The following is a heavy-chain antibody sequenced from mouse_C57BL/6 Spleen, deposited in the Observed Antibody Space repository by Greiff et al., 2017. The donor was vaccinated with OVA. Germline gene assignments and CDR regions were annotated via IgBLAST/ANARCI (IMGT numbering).Heavy chain of an antibody. CDR1: GYTFTDYY. V-gene: IGHV1-26*01. Sequence: VQLKQSGPELVKPGASVKISCKASGYTFTDYYMNWVKQSHGKSLEWIGDINPNNGGTSYNQKFKGKATLTVDKSSSTADMELRSLTSEDSAVYYCARGGLEGDAMDYWGQGTSVTVSS. CDR3: ARGGLEGDAMDY. D-gene: IGHD2-4*01. J-gene: IGHJ4*01. CDR2: INPNNGGT.